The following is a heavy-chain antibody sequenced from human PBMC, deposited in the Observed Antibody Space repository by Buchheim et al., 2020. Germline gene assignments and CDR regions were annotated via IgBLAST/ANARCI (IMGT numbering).Heavy chain of an antibody. V-gene: IGHV3-33*08. Sequence: VQLLESGGGLVQPGGSLRLSCAASGFTFSSYAMSWVRQAPGKGLEWVAVIWYDGSNKYYADSVKGRFTISRDNSKNTLYLQMNSLRAEDTAVYYCARVPWGGGSYLEYWGQGTL. J-gene: IGHJ4*02. CDR3: ARVPWGGGSYLEY. CDR1: GFTFSSYA. CDR2: IWYDGSNK. D-gene: IGHD1-26*01.